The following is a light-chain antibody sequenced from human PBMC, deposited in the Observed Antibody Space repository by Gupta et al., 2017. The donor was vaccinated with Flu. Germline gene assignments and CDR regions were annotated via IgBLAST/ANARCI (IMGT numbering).Light chain of an antibody. V-gene: IGKV1-8*01. Sequence: PSSFSASTGDTVTITCRASQDISSYLAWYQQKPGKAPKFLIYAASTLQSGVPSRFSGSGSGTDFTLIISSLQSEDFATYYCQQYVSYPRTFGGGTKVEIK. J-gene: IGKJ4*01. CDR1: QDISSY. CDR2: AAS. CDR3: QQYVSYPRT.